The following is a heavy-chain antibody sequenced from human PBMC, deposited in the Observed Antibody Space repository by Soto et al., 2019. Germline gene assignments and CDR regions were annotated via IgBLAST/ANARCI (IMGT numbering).Heavy chain of an antibody. CDR1: GGSFSGYY. J-gene: IGHJ6*02. V-gene: IGHV4-34*01. CDR3: ASVLSSSNPPYYYGMDV. Sequence: SETLSLTCAVYGGSFSGYYWSWIRQPPGKGLEWIGEINHSGSTNYNPSLKSRVTISVDTSKNQFSLKLSSVTAADTAVYYCASVLSSSNPPYYYGMDVWGQGTTVTV. D-gene: IGHD6-6*01. CDR2: INHSGST.